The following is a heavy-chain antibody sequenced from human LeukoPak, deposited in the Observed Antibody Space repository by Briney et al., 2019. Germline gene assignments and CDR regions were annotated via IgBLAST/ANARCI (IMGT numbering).Heavy chain of an antibody. Sequence: GGSLRLSCAASGFTFSSYGMHWVRQAPGKGLEWVAVISYDGSNKYYADSVKGRFTISRDNAKNSLYLQMNSLRAEDTAVYYCARENDYYDSSGYPETFDYWGQGTLVTVSS. J-gene: IGHJ4*02. CDR3: ARENDYYDSSGYPETFDY. D-gene: IGHD3-22*01. CDR2: ISYDGSNK. CDR1: GFTFSSYG. V-gene: IGHV3-30*03.